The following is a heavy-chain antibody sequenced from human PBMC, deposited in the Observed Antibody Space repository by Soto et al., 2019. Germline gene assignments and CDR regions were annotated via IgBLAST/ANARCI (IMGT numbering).Heavy chain of an antibody. CDR2: ISSSSTI. CDR3: ARVGQQLARGVTGPDP. V-gene: IGHV3-48*02. Sequence: EVQLVESGGGLVQPGGSLRPSCAASGLTFSSNGMNWVRQPQGKGLEWVSNISSSSTIYYADSVRGRFTISRDNAKNSLYLQMNSLRDEDTAVYYCARVGQQLARGVTGPDPWGQGTLVTVSS. D-gene: IGHD6-13*01. CDR1: GLTFSSNG. J-gene: IGHJ5*02.